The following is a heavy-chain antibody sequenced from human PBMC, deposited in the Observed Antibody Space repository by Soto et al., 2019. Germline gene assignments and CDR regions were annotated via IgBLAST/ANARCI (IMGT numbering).Heavy chain of an antibody. CDR2: ISSGGGNI. J-gene: IGHJ4*02. V-gene: IGHV3-48*03. D-gene: IGHD5-18*01. Sequence: PGGSLRLSCAASGFTFSSYEMNWVRQAPGKGLEWISYISSGGGNIYYADSVKGRFIISRDNAKNSLYLQVNSLRAEDTAVYYCARNEGYSYAYYFDYWGQGTLVTVSS. CDR3: ARNEGYSYAYYFDY. CDR1: GFTFSSYE.